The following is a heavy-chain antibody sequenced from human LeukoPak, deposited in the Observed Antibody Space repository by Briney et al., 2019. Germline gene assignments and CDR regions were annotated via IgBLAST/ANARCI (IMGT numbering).Heavy chain of an antibody. D-gene: IGHD6-19*01. V-gene: IGHV3-23*01. CDR1: GFTFSSYA. CDR3: AKDPHSSGWYRGYYFDY. Sequence: PGGSLRLSFGASGFTFSSYAMSWVRQAPGKGLEGVSAISGSGGSTYYADSVKGRFTISRDNSKNTLYLQMNSLRAEDTAVYYCAKDPHSSGWYRGYYFDYWGQGTLVTVSS. CDR2: ISGSGGST. J-gene: IGHJ4*02.